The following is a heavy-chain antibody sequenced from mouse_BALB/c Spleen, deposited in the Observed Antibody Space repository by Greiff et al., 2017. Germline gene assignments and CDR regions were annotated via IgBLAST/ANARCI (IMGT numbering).Heavy chain of an antibody. J-gene: IGHJ3*01. D-gene: IGHD2-1*01. CDR3: EREMDGNYDWCAY. V-gene: IGHV5-6-4*01. Sequence: EVKLVESGGGLVKPGGSLKLSCAASGFTFSSYTMSWVRQTPAKRLEWVATISDGGSYTYYPDSVKVRFTISRDNAKNNLYLQMCSLKSEDTAMYYCEREMDGNYDWCAYWGQGTLVTVSA. CDR1: GFTFSSYT. CDR2: ISDGGSYT.